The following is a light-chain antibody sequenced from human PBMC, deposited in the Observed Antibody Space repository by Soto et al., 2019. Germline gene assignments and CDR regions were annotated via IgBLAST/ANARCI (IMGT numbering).Light chain of an antibody. CDR3: QQSYSTPLT. J-gene: IGKJ4*01. CDR2: AAS. CDR1: QSISSY. V-gene: IGKV1-39*01. Sequence: DTQITHSPSSLSSSVGDRVTITCRASQSISSYLDWYQQKPGKAPKLLIYAASSLQSGVPSRFSGSGSGTDFTLTISRLQPEDFATYYCQQSYSTPLTFGGGTKVDI.